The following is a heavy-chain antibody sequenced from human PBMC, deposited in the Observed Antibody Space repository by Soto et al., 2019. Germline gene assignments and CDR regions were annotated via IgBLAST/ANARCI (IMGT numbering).Heavy chain of an antibody. CDR2: ISYDGSNK. CDR1: GFTFSSYA. J-gene: IGHJ4*02. V-gene: IGHV3-30-3*01. CDR3: ARGGLKDIVVVVAAQSFDY. Sequence: PGGSLRLSCAASGFTFSSYAMHWVRQAPGKGLEWVAVISYDGSNKYYADSVKGRFTISRDNSKNTLYLQMNSLRAEDTAVYYCARGGLKDIVVVVAAQSFDYWGQGTLVTVSS. D-gene: IGHD2-15*01.